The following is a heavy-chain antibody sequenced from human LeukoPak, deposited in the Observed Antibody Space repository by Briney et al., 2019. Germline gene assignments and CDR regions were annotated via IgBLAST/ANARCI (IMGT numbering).Heavy chain of an antibody. Sequence: GGSLRLSCAADGFTFDGCAMHWVRQAPGKGLEWVSGIGWNSGTTGYADSVKGRFTISRDSAKNSLYLQMNSLRAEDTALYYCAKDLQYSSSSNFDYWGQGTLVTVSS. D-gene: IGHD6-6*01. CDR2: IGWNSGTT. CDR1: GFTFDGCA. J-gene: IGHJ4*02. CDR3: AKDLQYSSSSNFDY. V-gene: IGHV3-9*01.